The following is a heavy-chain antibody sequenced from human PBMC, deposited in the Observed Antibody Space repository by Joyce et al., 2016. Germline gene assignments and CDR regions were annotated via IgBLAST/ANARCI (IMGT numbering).Heavy chain of an antibody. J-gene: IGHJ4*02. CDR1: GGSITSAY. V-gene: IGHV4-39*02. D-gene: IGHD6-19*01. CDR3: GRGGGISVSDT. CDR2: VYYTGAT. Sequence: QLHLQESGPGLVRPSETLSLTCTVSGGSITSAYWNWVRQPPRKGREWVGTVYYTGATYISASLKSRLSLSVDASKTHFSLRLTSVTAADTAMYYCGRGGGISVSDTWGQGTLVIVSS.